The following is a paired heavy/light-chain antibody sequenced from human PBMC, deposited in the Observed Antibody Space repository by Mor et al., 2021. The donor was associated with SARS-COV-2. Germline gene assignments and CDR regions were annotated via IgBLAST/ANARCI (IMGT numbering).Heavy chain of an antibody. CDR2: VHYTGNT. CDR1: GGSVSSYY. CDR3: ARHQAYYYAIEPYAFDI. V-gene: IGHV4-59*08. Sequence: QVQLQESGPGLVKPSETLSLTCAVSGGSVSSYYWSWIRQSPEKGLEWIGYVHYTGNTNYKPSLESRVSMSIDTSKNQFSLNLRSVTAADTATYYCARHQAYYYAIEPYAFDIWGQGTEVTVSS. J-gene: IGHJ3*02. D-gene: IGHD2-8*01.
Light chain of an antibody. CDR3: QQYSESSPST. Sequence: DIQMTQSPSTLSASVGDKVTITCRASHSIGDWLAWYQQKPGKAPRLLIYKASTLQRGVPLSFSGSGSGTEFTLSISNVQPDDFATYYCQQYSESSPSTFGQGTKLEI. CDR1: HSIGDW. J-gene: IGKJ2*01. V-gene: IGKV1-5*03. CDR2: KAS.